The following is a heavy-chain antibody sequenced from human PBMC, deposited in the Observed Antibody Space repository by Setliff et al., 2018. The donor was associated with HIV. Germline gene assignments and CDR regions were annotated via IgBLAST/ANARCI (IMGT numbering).Heavy chain of an antibody. J-gene: IGHJ4*02. CDR2: TTGSGKTV. D-gene: IGHD3-16*01. V-gene: IGHV3-48*03. CDR1: GFTFSTHE. CDR3: ARDEPTGGIDY. Sequence: LRLSCAASGFTFSTHEMNWVRQAPGKGLEWVSYTTGSGKTVYYADSVKGRFTISRDNAKNSLYLQMNSLRAEDTAVYYCARDEPTGGIDYWGQGTLVTVSS.